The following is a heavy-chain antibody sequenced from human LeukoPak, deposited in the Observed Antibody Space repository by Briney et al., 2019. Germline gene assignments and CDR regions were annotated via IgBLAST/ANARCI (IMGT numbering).Heavy chain of an antibody. CDR3: AKDPGSIFGLASSDYYGMDV. J-gene: IGHJ6*02. D-gene: IGHD3/OR15-3a*01. CDR1: GFTFSSYA. Sequence: QSGGSLRLSCAASGFTFSSYAMSWVRQVPGKGLEWVSAISGSGGSTYYADSVKGRFTISRDNSKNTLYLQMNSLRAEDTAVYYCAKDPGSIFGLASSDYYGMDVWGQGTTVTVSS. CDR2: ISGSGGST. V-gene: IGHV3-23*01.